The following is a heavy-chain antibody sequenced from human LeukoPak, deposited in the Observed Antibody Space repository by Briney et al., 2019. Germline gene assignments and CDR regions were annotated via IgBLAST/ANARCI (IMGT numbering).Heavy chain of an antibody. CDR1: GGSISSGNCY. V-gene: IGHV4-30-4*01. CDR3: ARKYPDHWFDP. CDR2: IFYLGST. D-gene: IGHD6-6*01. Sequence: SETLSLTCTVSGGSISSGNCYWSWIRQPPGKGLEWIGYIFYLGSTYYNPSLKSRVSISVNTFKNQFSLKLTAVTAADTAVYYCARKYPDHWFDPWGQGTLVTVSS. J-gene: IGHJ5*02.